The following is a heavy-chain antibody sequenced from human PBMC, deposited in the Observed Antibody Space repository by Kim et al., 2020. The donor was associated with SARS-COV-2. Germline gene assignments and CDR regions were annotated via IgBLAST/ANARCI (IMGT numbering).Heavy chain of an antibody. CDR2: ICGSGGST. V-gene: IGHV3-23*01. J-gene: IGHJ5*02. D-gene: IGHD3-22*01. CDR1: GFTFSNYA. CDR3: AKDARGDSSGYPLGVDP. Sequence: GGSLRLSCAASGFTFSNYAMSWVRQAPGKGLEWVSAICGSGGSTYYADSVKGRFTISRDNSKNTLYLQMNSLRAEDTAVYYCAKDARGDSSGYPLGVDPWGQGTLVTVSS.